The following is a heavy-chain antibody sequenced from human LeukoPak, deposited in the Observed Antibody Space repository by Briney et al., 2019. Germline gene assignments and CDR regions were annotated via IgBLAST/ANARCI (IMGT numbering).Heavy chain of an antibody. V-gene: IGHV4-34*01. CDR1: GGSFSGYY. Sequence: RTSETLSLTCAVYGGSFSGYYWSWIRQPPGKGLEWIGEINHSGSTNYNPSLKSRVTISVDTSKNQFSLKLSSVTAADTAVYYCAGLVVVAATRSSFDYWGQGTLVTVSS. J-gene: IGHJ4*02. CDR3: AGLVVVAATRSSFDY. D-gene: IGHD2-15*01. CDR2: INHSGST.